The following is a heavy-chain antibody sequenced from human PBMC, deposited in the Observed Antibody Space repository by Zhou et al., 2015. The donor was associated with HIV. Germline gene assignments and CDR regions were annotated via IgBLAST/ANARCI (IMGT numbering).Heavy chain of an antibody. V-gene: IGHV1-69*01. J-gene: IGHJ4*02. D-gene: IGHD2-2*01. CDR2: IIPIFGTA. CDR3: AAVVDCSSTSCYVFDY. Sequence: QVQLVQSGAEVKKPGSSVTVSCKASGGTLSSYAISWVRQAPGRGLEWMGGIIPIFGTANYAQKFQGRVTITADESTSTAYMELSSLRSEDTAVYYCAAVVDCSSTSCYVFDYWGRGNPWSPSPQ. CDR1: GGTLSSYA.